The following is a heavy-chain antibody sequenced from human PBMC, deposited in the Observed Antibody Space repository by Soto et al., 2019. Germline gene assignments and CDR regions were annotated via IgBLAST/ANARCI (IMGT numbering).Heavy chain of an antibody. J-gene: IGHJ4*02. CDR3: ASADYGYEDY. CDR2: VNIYSGDT. CDR1: GYAFTSNH. Sequence: QVPLVQSGAEVKKPGASVKVSCKASGYAFTSNHISWVRQAPGQRPEWMGWVNIYSGDTNYAEKLRGRVTMTTDTSTSTAYMELTSLRSDDTAVYYCASADYGYEDYWGQGTPVTVSS. D-gene: IGHD4-17*01. V-gene: IGHV1-18*01.